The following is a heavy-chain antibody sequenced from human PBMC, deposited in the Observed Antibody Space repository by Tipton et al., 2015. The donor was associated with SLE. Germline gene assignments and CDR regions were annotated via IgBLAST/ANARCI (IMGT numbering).Heavy chain of an antibody. Sequence: GLVKPSETLSLTCTVSGGSISSSSYYWGWIRQPPGKGLEWIGSIYYSGSTYYNPSLKSRVIISIDKSQNQFSLNLISVTTADAAVYYCARLGDYKGALWGQGTLLAVSS. CDR1: GGSISSSSYY. CDR3: ARLGDYKGAL. CDR2: IYYSGST. V-gene: IGHV4-39*07. J-gene: IGHJ4*02. D-gene: IGHD3-16*01.